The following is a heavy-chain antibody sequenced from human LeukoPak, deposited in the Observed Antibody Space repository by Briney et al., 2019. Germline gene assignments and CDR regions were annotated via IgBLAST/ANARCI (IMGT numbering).Heavy chain of an antibody. CDR2: IYYSGST. D-gene: IGHD3-16*01. V-gene: IGHV4-59*08. J-gene: IGHJ4*02. CDR1: GGSISSYY. Sequence: PSETLSLTCTVSGGSISSYYWSWIRRPPGKGLEWIGYIYYSGSTNYNPSLKSRVTISVDTSKNHFSLRLSSVTAADTAVYYCARRRGRTFYFDYWGQGTLVTVSS. CDR3: ARRRGRTFYFDY.